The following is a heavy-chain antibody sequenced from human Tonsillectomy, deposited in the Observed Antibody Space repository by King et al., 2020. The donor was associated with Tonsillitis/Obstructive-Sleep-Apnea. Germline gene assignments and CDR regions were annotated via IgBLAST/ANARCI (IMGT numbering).Heavy chain of an antibody. CDR1: GGSFSGYY. J-gene: IGHJ5*02. D-gene: IGHD2-15*01. V-gene: IGHV4-34*01. Sequence: VQLLQWGAGLLKPSETLSLTCAVYGGSFSGYYWNWIRQPPGKGLEWIGEINNSGSTNYNPYLKSRVTISVNTSKNQFSLKLSSVTAADTAVYYCARGRAIVVVVANKWFDPWGQGTLVTVSS. CDR3: ARGRAIVVVVANKWFDP. CDR2: INNSGST.